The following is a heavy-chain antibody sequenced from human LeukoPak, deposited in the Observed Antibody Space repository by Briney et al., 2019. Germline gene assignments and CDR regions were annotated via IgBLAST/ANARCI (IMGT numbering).Heavy chain of an antibody. CDR2: IHYVGST. V-gene: IGHV4-39*07. Sequence: ASETLSLTCTVSGGSFSNYNYYWGWIRQSPGKGLEWIGSIHYVGSTYYNPSLKSRVTISVDTSKNQFSLKLSSVTAADTAVYYCARDPCGGDCYDAFDIWGQGTMVTVSS. J-gene: IGHJ3*02. CDR3: ARDPCGGDCYDAFDI. D-gene: IGHD2-21*02. CDR1: GGSFSNYNYY.